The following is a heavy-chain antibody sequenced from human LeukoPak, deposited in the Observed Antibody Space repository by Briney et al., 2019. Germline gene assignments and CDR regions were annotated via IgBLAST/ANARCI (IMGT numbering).Heavy chain of an antibody. V-gene: IGHV4-30-4*01. CDR3: ARGLGSSWYGD. D-gene: IGHD6-13*01. Sequence: SVTLSLTCTVSGGSISSGDYYWTWIRQPPGKGLEWIGYIYYSGGTYYSPSLKSRATISVDTSKNEFSLRLRSVTAADTAVYYCARGLGSSWYGDWGQGTLVTVSS. J-gene: IGHJ4*02. CDR2: IYYSGGT. CDR1: GGSISSGDYY.